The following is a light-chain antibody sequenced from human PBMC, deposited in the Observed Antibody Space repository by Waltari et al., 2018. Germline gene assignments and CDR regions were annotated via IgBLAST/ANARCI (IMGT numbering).Light chain of an antibody. Sequence: DIQMTQSPSSLSASVGDRVTITCRASQIISSYLNWYQQKPGKAPKLLIYAASSLQSGVPSRFSGSGSGTDFTLTISSLQPEDFATYYCQQSYSTLRTFGQGTKLEIK. CDR2: AAS. J-gene: IGKJ2*01. V-gene: IGKV1-39*01. CDR3: QQSYSTLRT. CDR1: QIISSY.